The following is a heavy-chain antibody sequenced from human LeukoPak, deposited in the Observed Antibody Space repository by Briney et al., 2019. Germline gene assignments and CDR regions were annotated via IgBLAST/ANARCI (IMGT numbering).Heavy chain of an antibody. CDR3: ARGLYDPDY. Sequence: PGGSLRLSCAASGFTFSSYWMSWVRQPPGKGLEWIGEINHSGSTNYNPSLKSRVTISVDTSKNQFSLKLSSVTAADTAVYYCARGLYDPDYWGQGTLVTVSS. J-gene: IGHJ4*02. CDR2: INHSGST. D-gene: IGHD3-16*01. CDR1: GFTFSSYW. V-gene: IGHV4-34*01.